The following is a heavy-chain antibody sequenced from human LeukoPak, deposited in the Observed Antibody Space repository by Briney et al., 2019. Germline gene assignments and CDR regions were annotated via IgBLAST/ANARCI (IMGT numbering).Heavy chain of an antibody. CDR1: GFTFSDYS. D-gene: IGHD6-13*01. J-gene: IGHJ3*01. V-gene: IGHV3-48*04. CDR2: ITSSSDSI. CDR3: ARDQYSSTWYRGAFDV. Sequence: PGGSLRLSCAASGFTFSDYSMNWVRQAPGKGLEWVSWITSSSDSIYYADSVKGRFTISRDNDKNTLYLQMNSLRAEDTAVYYCARDQYSSTWYRGAFDVWGQGTMVSVSS.